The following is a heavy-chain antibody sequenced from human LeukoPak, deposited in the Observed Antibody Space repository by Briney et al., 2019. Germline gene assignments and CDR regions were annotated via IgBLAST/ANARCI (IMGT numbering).Heavy chain of an antibody. D-gene: IGHD3-22*01. Sequence: SVKVSCKASGGTFSSYAISWVRQAPGQGLEWMGGIIPIFGTANYAQKFQGRVTITTDESTSTAYMELSSLRSEDTAVYYCARAMHDYYDSSGLSGMDVWGKGTTVTVSS. V-gene: IGHV1-69*05. CDR2: IIPIFGTA. CDR1: GGTFSSYA. CDR3: ARAMHDYYDSSGLSGMDV. J-gene: IGHJ6*03.